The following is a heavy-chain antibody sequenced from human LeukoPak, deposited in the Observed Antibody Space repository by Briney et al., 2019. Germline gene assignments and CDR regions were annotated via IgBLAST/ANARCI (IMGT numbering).Heavy chain of an antibody. D-gene: IGHD3-22*01. CDR3: AKNYYYDSSGYYPSLYYFDY. Sequence: GGSLRLSCAASGFTFSSYAMSWVRQAPGKGLEWVSAISGSGGSTYYADSVKGWFTISRDNSKNTLYLQMNSLRAEDTAVYYCAKNYYYDSSGYYPSLYYFDYWGQGTLVTVSS. J-gene: IGHJ4*02. V-gene: IGHV3-23*01. CDR1: GFTFSSYA. CDR2: ISGSGGST.